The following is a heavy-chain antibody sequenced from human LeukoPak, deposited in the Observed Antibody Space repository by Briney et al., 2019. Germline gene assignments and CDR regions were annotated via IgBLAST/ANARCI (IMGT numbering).Heavy chain of an antibody. J-gene: IGHJ4*02. CDR1: GFTFSNYG. Sequence: GGSLRLSCAVSGFTFSNYGMHWVRQAPGKGLEWVAFVRSDGDIKYYADSVKGRFTISGDTSKNTLYLQMNSLRAEDTAVYYCARDRCSSTSCYTHYFDYWGQGTLVTVSS. D-gene: IGHD2-2*02. CDR2: VRSDGDIK. V-gene: IGHV3-30*02. CDR3: ARDRCSSTSCYTHYFDY.